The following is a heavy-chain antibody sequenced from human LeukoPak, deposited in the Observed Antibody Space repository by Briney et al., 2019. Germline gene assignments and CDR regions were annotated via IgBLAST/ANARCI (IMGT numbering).Heavy chain of an antibody. CDR1: GYSISSGYY. D-gene: IGHD6-19*01. J-gene: IGHJ4*02. V-gene: IGHV4-38-2*02. CDR3: ARVVVAGTDY. CDR2: IYHSGST. Sequence: SETLSLTCTVSGYSISSGYYWGWIRQPPGKGLEWIGSIYHSGSTYYNPSLKSRVTISVDTSKNQFSLKLSSVTAADTAVYYCARVVVAGTDYWGQGTLVTVSS.